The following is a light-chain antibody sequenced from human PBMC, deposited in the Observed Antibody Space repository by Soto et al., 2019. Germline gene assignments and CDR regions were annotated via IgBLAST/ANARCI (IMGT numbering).Light chain of an antibody. CDR1: QGISSA. J-gene: IGKJ4*01. V-gene: IGKV1-13*02. Sequence: AIQLTQSPSSLSASVGDRVTITCRASQGISSALAWYQQKPGKAPKLLINDASSLESGVPSRFTGSGSGTNFTLTISSLQPEDFATYYCQQFNSYPSTFGGGTKVEIK. CDR2: DAS. CDR3: QQFNSYPST.